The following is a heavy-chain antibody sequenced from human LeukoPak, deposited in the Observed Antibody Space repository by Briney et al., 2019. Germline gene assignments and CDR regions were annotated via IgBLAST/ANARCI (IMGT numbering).Heavy chain of an antibody. CDR1: GGSMSSYY. CDR2: IYYSGST. J-gene: IGHJ4*02. Sequence: SETLSLTCTVSGGSMSSYYWSWIRQPPGKGLEWTGYIYYSGSTNYNPSLKSRVTISVDTSKNQFSLKLSSVTAADTAVYYCARHYYGSGSTLDYWGQGTLVTVSS. V-gene: IGHV4-59*08. D-gene: IGHD3-10*01. CDR3: ARHYYGSGSTLDY.